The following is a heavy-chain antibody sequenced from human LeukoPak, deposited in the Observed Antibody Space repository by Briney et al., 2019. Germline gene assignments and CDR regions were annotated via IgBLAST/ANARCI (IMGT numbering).Heavy chain of an antibody. Sequence: ASVKVSCKASGYTFTMYYIHWVRQAPGQGLEWMGMINPSDGATTYAQRFQGRVTMTRDMSTTTVYMDLRSLRSEDTAVYFCAREERGGLGGDLGGLFASYYTYYYMEVWGRGTTVTVSS. D-gene: IGHD3-16*01. V-gene: IGHV1-46*01. CDR2: INPSDGAT. CDR1: GYTFTMYY. CDR3: AREERGGLGGDLGGLFASYYTYYYMEV. J-gene: IGHJ6*03.